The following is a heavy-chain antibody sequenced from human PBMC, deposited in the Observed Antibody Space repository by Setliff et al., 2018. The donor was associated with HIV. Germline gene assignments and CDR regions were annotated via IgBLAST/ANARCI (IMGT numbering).Heavy chain of an antibody. V-gene: IGHV4-38-2*01. CDR1: GYSISSDYC. CDR2: MCHGGNNN. Sequence: TSETLSLTCGVSGYSISSDYCWGWIRQPPGKGLEWIGNMCHGGNNNYYNPSLKSRVTISLDTSKNQFSLSLNSVTAADTAVYFCARGGAVSADFDSWGQGTLVTVSS. D-gene: IGHD3-16*01. CDR3: ARGGAVSADFDS. J-gene: IGHJ5*01.